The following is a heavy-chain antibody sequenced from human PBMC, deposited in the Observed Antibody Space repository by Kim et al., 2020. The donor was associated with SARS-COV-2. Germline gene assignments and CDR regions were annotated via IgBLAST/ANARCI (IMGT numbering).Heavy chain of an antibody. CDR3: ARLEYSYGRPYFDY. J-gene: IGHJ4*02. Sequence: SPSFQGQVTISADKSISTAYLQWSSLKASDTAMYYCARLEYSYGRPYFDYWGQGTLVTVSS. D-gene: IGHD5-18*01. V-gene: IGHV5-51*01.